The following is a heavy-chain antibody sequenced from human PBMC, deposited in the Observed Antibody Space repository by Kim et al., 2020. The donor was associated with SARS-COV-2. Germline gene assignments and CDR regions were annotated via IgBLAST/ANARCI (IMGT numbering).Heavy chain of an antibody. V-gene: IGHV4-59*01. J-gene: IGHJ2*01. Sequence: TTHHPSHKSRVTIEGDTYKNQFSLRLSSVTAADTAVYFCARANYRTERFDLWGRGTLVTVSS. CDR3: ARANYRTERFDL. CDR2: T. D-gene: IGHD1-1*01.